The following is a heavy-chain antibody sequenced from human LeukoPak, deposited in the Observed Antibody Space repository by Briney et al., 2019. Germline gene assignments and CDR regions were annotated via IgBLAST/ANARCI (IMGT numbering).Heavy chain of an antibody. CDR1: GFTFSDYY. CDR3: ASRRSGYSYYFDY. CDR2: ISSSGSTI. J-gene: IGHJ4*02. Sequence: GGSLRLSCAASGFTFSDYYMSWIRQAPGKGLEWVSYISSSGSTIYYADSVKGRFTISRDNAKNSLYLQMNSLRAEDTAVYYCASRRSGYSYYFDYWGQGTLVTVSS. D-gene: IGHD3-3*01. V-gene: IGHV3-11*01.